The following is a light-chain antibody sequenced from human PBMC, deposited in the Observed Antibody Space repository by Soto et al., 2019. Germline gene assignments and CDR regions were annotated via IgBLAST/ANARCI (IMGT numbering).Light chain of an antibody. CDR2: KVS. CDR1: QSLVHSDGNTY. Sequence: DVVLPQSPLSLAVTLGQPASISCRSSQSLVHSDGNTYLNWFQQRPDQSPRRLIYKVSNRDSGVPDRFSGSGSGTDFTLKISRVEAEDVGVYYCMQGTHWPRTFGQGTKVESK. J-gene: IGKJ1*01. V-gene: IGKV2-30*02. CDR3: MQGTHWPRT.